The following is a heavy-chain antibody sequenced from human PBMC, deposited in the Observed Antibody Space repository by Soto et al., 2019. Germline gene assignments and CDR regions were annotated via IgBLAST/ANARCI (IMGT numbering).Heavy chain of an antibody. D-gene: IGHD3-10*01. Sequence: EVQLVESGGGLVKPGGSLRLSCAASGFTFSSYSMNWVRQAPGKGLEWVSSISSSSSYIYYADSVKGRFTISRDNATNSRYLQMNSLRAEDTAVYYCAREGVQHGSGPYYYYGMDVWGQGTTVTVSS. V-gene: IGHV3-21*01. J-gene: IGHJ6*02. CDR2: ISSSSSYI. CDR1: GFTFSSYS. CDR3: AREGVQHGSGPYYYYGMDV.